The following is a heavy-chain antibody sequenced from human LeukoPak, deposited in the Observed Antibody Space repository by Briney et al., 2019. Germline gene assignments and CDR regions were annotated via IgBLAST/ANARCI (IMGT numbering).Heavy chain of an antibody. Sequence: ASVKVSCKASGYTVTSYYMHWVRQAAGHGIEWMGIFNPSGGSTSYAQKFQGRVTLTRDTATSTVYMELSSLRSEDTAVYYCARDVAYYGGNSGTGFDYWGQGTLVTVSS. CDR1: GYTVTSYY. V-gene: IGHV1-46*01. D-gene: IGHD4-23*01. CDR3: ARDVAYYGGNSGTGFDY. CDR2: FNPSGGST. J-gene: IGHJ4*02.